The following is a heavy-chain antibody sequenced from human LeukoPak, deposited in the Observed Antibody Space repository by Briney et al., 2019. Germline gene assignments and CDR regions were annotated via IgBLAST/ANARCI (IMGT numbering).Heavy chain of an antibody. V-gene: IGHV4-59*08. CDR3: ARRIAAADAFDY. D-gene: IGHD6-13*01. J-gene: IGHJ4*02. Sequence: PSETLSLTRTVSGGSISSYYWSWIRQPPGKGLEWIGYIYYSGSTNYNSSLKSRVTISVDTSKNQFSLKLSSVTAADTAVYYCARRIAAADAFDYWGQGTLVTVSS. CDR2: IYYSGST. CDR1: GGSISSYY.